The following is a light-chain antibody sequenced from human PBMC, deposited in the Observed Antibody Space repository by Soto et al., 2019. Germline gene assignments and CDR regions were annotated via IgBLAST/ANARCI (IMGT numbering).Light chain of an antibody. J-gene: IGKJ5*01. Sequence: EIVLTQSPATLSLSPGERATLSCRASQSVSSYLAWYQQKPGQAPRLFIYDASNRATGIPARFSGSGSGTDFTLTISSLEPEDFAVYYCQQRSNWPITFGQGTRLEI. CDR1: QSVSSY. CDR2: DAS. CDR3: QQRSNWPIT. V-gene: IGKV3-11*01.